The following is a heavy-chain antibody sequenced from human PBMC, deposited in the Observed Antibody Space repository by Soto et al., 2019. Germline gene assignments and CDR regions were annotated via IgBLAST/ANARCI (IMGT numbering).Heavy chain of an antibody. CDR2: IYYSGST. J-gene: IGHJ5*02. Sequence: QVQLQESGPGLVKPSETLSLTCTVSGGSVSSGSYYWSWIRQPPGKGLEWIGYIYYSGSTNYNPSLKIRVSLSVDTSKNQFSLKLSSVAAADTAVYYCASRPRAHAQWYDPWGQGTLVTVSS. CDR1: GGSVSSGSYY. V-gene: IGHV4-61*01. CDR3: ASRPRAHAQWYDP.